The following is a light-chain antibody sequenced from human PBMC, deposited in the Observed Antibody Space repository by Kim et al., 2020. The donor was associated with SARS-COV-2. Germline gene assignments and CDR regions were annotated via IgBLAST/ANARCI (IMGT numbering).Light chain of an antibody. Sequence: DIQMTQPPSTLSASVGERVPITGRPSQSISRFLAWYQQKPVKAPKHLIYKASTLESGVPSRFSASGYGSELTLTISSLQPDDFATYYGQQYNTDPYTFGQGTKLE. CDR2: KAS. CDR3: QQYNTDPYT. CDR1: QSISRF. J-gene: IGKJ2*01. V-gene: IGKV1-5*03.